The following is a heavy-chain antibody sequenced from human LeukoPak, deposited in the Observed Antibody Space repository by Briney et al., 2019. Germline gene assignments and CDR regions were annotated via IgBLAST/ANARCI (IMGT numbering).Heavy chain of an antibody. V-gene: IGHV3-21*01. CDR2: ISSSSDYI. J-gene: IGHJ4*02. CDR1: GFTFSTYI. Sequence: GGSLRLSCAASGFTFSTYIMNWVRQAPGKGLEWVSSISSSSDYIYYVDSVKGRFTISRDNAKNSLYLQMNSLRAEDTAVYYCARGNIKFDYWGQGTLATVSS. CDR3: ARGNIKFDY.